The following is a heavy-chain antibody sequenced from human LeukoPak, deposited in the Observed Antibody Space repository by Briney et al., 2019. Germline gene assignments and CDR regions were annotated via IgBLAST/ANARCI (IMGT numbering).Heavy chain of an antibody. Sequence: GGSLRLSCEAPAFTFNTHWMNWVRHAPGKGLEWIANISPDGGDEVYVDSVKGRFTISRDNAKNSVYLQMNNLRAEDTAVYYCSGRSGFSSIYWGQGILVTVSS. J-gene: IGHJ4*02. V-gene: IGHV3-7*01. CDR3: SGRSGFSSIY. CDR1: AFTFNTHW. CDR2: ISPDGGDE. D-gene: IGHD2-2*01.